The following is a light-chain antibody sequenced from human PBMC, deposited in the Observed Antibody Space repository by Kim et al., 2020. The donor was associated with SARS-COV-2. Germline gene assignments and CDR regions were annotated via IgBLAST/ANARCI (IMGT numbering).Light chain of an antibody. CDR3: TSYRSGSTYV. V-gene: IGLV2-14*03. CDR1: SSDVGGYNY. Sequence: GQSLTISCTGTSSDVGGYNYVSWYQQHPGKAPKLMIYDVSNRPSGVSNRFSGSKSGNTASLTISGLQTEDEADYYCTSYRSGSTYVFGIGTKVTVL. CDR2: DVS. J-gene: IGLJ1*01.